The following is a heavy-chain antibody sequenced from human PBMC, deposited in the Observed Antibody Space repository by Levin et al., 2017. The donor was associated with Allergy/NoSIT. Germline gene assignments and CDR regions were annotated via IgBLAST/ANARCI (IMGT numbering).Heavy chain of an antibody. CDR1: GFTFSSYA. CDR3: AKERDYGGSSGVFDY. J-gene: IGHJ4*02. V-gene: IGHV3-23*01. D-gene: IGHD4-23*01. Sequence: GGSLRLSCAASGFTFSSYAMTWVRQAPGKGLEWVSAISGSGGSTYYADSVKGRFTVSRDNSKNTLFLQMNSLRAADTAVSYCAKERDYGGSSGVFDYWRQGTLVTVSS. CDR2: ISGSGGST.